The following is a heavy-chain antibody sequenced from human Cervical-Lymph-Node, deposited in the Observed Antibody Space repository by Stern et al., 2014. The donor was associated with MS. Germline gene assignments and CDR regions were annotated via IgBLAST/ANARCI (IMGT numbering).Heavy chain of an antibody. Sequence: EVHLVESGGGLVQPGGSLRLSCAASGFTFSSWWMTWVRQAPGKGLEWVANIKQDGNEKYYVDSVKGRFTISRDNAKNSLYLQMNSLRTEDTAVYYCARGARVGCWGQGTLVTVSS. CDR2: IKQDGNEK. J-gene: IGHJ4*02. V-gene: IGHV3-7*01. CDR3: ARGARVGC. CDR1: GFTFSSWW.